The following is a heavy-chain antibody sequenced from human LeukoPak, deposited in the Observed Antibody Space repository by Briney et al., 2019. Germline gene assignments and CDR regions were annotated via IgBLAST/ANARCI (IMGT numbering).Heavy chain of an antibody. Sequence: SQTLSLTCAISGDSVSSNSAAWNWIRQSPSRGLEWLGRTYYRSKWYNDYAVSVKSRITINPDTSKNQFSLQLNSVTPEDTAVYYCARVSLDSYGLAISGWFDPWGQGTLVTVSS. D-gene: IGHD5-18*01. V-gene: IGHV6-1*01. CDR3: ARVSLDSYGLAISGWFDP. CDR1: GDSVSSNSAA. J-gene: IGHJ5*02. CDR2: TYYRSKWYN.